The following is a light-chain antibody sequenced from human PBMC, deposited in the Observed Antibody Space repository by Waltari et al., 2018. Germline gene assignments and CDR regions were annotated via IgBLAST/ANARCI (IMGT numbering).Light chain of an antibody. CDR1: QSLRHLNGYNY. CDR3: MQARQTPFT. V-gene: IGKV2-28*01. CDR2: LGS. Sequence: EIVMTQSPLSLPVTPGEPASIPCRSSQSLRHLNGYNYLDWYLEKPGQPPKLLILLGSSRASGVPGRFSGSGSGTDFTLLISRVEADDVGVYYCMQARQTPFTFGQGTKLEI. J-gene: IGKJ2*01.